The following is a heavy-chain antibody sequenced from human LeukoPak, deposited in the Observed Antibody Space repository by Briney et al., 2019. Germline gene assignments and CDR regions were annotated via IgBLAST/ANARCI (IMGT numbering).Heavy chain of an antibody. D-gene: IGHD2-8*02. CDR2: ISSTSAYI. CDR1: GFALKSYS. J-gene: IGHJ5*01. V-gene: IGHV3-21*01. CDR3: ARVAVSGPTGWFDS. Sequence: PGGSLRLSCGGSGFALKSYSLTWVRQAPGKGLEWVSSISSTSAYIHYADSVKGRFTISRDNVDNVVYLEMSGLRAEDTATYYCARVAVSGPTGWFDSWGQGTLVIVSS.